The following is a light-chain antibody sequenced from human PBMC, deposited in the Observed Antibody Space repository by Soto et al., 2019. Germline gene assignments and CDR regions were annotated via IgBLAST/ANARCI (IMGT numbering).Light chain of an antibody. CDR3: LRYGDSPPAYT. CDR1: QSVSSRN. CDR2: GAS. V-gene: IGKV3-20*01. Sequence: EIVLTQSPGTLSLSPGERATLSCRASQSVSSRNLAWYRQKPGQAPSLLIYGASNRATGIPDRFCGSGSGTDFTLTISRLEPEDFAVYYCLRYGDSPPAYTFGQGTKLEIK. J-gene: IGKJ2*01.